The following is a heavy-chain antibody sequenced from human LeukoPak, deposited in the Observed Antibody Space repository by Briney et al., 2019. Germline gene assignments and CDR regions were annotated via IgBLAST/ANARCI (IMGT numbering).Heavy chain of an antibody. CDR1: GYSFTSYW. D-gene: IGHD2-15*01. CDR3: ARSSGGSCSTGYFQH. J-gene: IGHJ1*01. CDR2: IYPGDSDT. Sequence: GESLKISCKGSGYSFTSYWIGWVRQMPGKGLEWMGIIYPGDSDTRYSPSFQGQVTISADKSISTAYLQWSSLKASDTAMYYCARSSGGSCSTGYFQHWGQGTLVTVSS. V-gene: IGHV5-51*01.